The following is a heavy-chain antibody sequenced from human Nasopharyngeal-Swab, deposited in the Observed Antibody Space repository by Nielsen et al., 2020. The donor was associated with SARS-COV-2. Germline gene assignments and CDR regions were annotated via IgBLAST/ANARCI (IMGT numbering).Heavy chain of an antibody. V-gene: IGHV3-11*01. Sequence: GESLKISCEASGFSFGDFNMRWIRQAPGKGLEWLADISGSGGVIYYADSAKGRFTISRDNRKKSLYLQMNWLRVKDTAVYFCASPYDSNGFHYILGYWGQGTLVTVSS. CDR2: ISGSGGVI. CDR3: ASPYDSNGFHYILGY. D-gene: IGHD3-22*01. J-gene: IGHJ4*02. CDR1: GFSFGDFN.